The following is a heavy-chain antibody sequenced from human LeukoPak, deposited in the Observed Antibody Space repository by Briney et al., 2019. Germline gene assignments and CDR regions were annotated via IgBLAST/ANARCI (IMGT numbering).Heavy chain of an antibody. D-gene: IGHD6-13*01. CDR3: ARVNSGSSKYYYYYYYMDV. J-gene: IGHJ6*03. CDR1: DFSISTGYY. V-gene: IGHV4-38-2*02. CDR2: IYHSGSA. Sequence: PSETLSLTCIVSDFSISTGYYWVWIRQPPGKGLEWIGSIYHSGSAYYNPSLKSRVTISVDTSKNQFSLKLSSVTAADTAVYYCARVNSGSSKYYYYYYYMDVWGKGTTVTVSS.